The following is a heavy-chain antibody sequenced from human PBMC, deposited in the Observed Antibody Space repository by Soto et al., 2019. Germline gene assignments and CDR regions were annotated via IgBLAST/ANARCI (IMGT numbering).Heavy chain of an antibody. D-gene: IGHD1-26*01. Sequence: PGGSLRLSCAASGLIFENFGIIWVRQAPGKWLEWISSISGSGFKKYYADSVKGRFTISRDNSKSTVYLELNNLSAEDTAVYHCAKNQGVELVPLATVDWFDPWGQGSVVTVSS. CDR3: AKNQGVELVPLATVDWFDP. CDR2: ISGSGFKK. J-gene: IGHJ5*02. V-gene: IGHV3-23*01. CDR1: GLIFENFG.